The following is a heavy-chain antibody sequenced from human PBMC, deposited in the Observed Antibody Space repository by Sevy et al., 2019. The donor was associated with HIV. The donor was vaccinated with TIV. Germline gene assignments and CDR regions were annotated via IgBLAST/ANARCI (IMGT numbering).Heavy chain of an antibody. CDR2: INSDGSST. CDR3: ARGGQQLELGTEYYYYGMDV. Sequence: GGSLRLSCAASGFTFSSYWMHWVRQAPGKGLVWVSRINSDGSSTSNADSVKGRFTISRDNVKNTLYLQMNSLRAEVTAGYYCARGGQQLELGTEYYYYGMDVWGQGITVTVSS. V-gene: IGHV3-74*01. J-gene: IGHJ6*02. CDR1: GFTFSSYW. D-gene: IGHD6-13*01.